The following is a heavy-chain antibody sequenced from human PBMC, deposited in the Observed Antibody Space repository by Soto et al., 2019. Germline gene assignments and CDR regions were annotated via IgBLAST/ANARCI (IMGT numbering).Heavy chain of an antibody. J-gene: IGHJ6*02. CDR2: IYPGDSDT. V-gene: IGHV5-51*01. CDR3: ARHIINFRYYYNDMDA. Sequence: GGSLTVSCKGSGYTFTDYWIGWVRQLPGKGLEWMGIIYPGDSDTRYSPSFQGHVTITVDKSTNTAYLQWNTLRDSDTAMYYCARHIINFRYYYNDMDAWGPGSTFTV. CDR1: GYTFTDYW.